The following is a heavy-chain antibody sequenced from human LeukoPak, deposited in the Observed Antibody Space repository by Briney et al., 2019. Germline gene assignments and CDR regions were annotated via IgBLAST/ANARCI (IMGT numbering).Heavy chain of an antibody. J-gene: IGHJ4*02. CDR3: QRGGF. V-gene: IGHV3-23*01. D-gene: IGHD1-14*01. Sequence: GGSLRLSCAASGFIFSSYPMSWVRQAPGKGLEWVSAISGTAENTYYADSVKGRFSISGDNSRNTVHLQMNSLRPEDTAVYANQRGGFWGQGTLVTVSS. CDR1: GFIFSSYP. CDR2: ISGTAENT.